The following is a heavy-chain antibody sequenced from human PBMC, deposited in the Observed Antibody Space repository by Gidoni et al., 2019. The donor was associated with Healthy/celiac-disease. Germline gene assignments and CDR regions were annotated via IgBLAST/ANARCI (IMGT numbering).Heavy chain of an antibody. V-gene: IGHV3-21*01. D-gene: IGHD3-3*01. Sequence: EVQLVESGGGLVKPGGSLRLSCAASGFPFDSYSRNWVRQAPGKGMEWVSSISSSSSYIYYADSVKGRFTISRDNAKNSLYLQMNSLRAEDTAVYYCARVRGGVVEIGYDYWGQGTLVTVSS. J-gene: IGHJ4*02. CDR3: ARVRGGVVEIGYDY. CDR2: ISSSSSYI. CDR1: GFPFDSYS.